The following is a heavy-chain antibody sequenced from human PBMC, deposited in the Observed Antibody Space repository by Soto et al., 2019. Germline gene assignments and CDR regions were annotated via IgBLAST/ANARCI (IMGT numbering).Heavy chain of an antibody. CDR3: ARDRNGDYGYYYYGMDV. V-gene: IGHV4-31*03. CDR1: GGSISSGGYY. D-gene: IGHD4-17*01. Sequence: QVQLQESGPGLVKPSQTLSLTCTVSGGSISSGGYYWSWIRQHPGKGLEWIGYIYYSGSTYYNPSLKSRVTKSVDTSKNQFSLKLSSVTAADTGVYYCARDRNGDYGYYYYGMDVWGQGTTVTDSS. J-gene: IGHJ6*02. CDR2: IYYSGST.